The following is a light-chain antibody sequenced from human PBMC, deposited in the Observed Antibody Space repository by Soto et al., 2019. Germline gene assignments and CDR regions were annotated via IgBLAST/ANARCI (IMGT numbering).Light chain of an antibody. Sequence: EIVLTQSPATLSLSPGDRATLSCRASQSVNYYLAWFQQKPGQAPRLLIYDASNRATGIPARFSGSGSGTDFTLTISSLEPEDFAIYYCQQRSNWPRTFGQGTKLEIK. CDR1: QSVNYY. CDR3: QQRSNWPRT. J-gene: IGKJ2*01. V-gene: IGKV3-11*01. CDR2: DAS.